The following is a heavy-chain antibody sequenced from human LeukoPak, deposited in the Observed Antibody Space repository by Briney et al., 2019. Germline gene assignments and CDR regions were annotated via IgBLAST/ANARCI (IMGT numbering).Heavy chain of an antibody. Sequence: PSETLSLTCTVSGGSISSSSYYWGWIRQPPGKGLEWIGSIYYSGSTYYNPSLKSRVTISVDTSKNQFSLKLSSVTAADTAVYYCARLRTAMVTSWGQGTLVTVSS. D-gene: IGHD5-18*01. J-gene: IGHJ4*02. CDR2: IYYSGST. CDR1: GGSISSSSYY. V-gene: IGHV4-39*01. CDR3: ARLRTAMVTS.